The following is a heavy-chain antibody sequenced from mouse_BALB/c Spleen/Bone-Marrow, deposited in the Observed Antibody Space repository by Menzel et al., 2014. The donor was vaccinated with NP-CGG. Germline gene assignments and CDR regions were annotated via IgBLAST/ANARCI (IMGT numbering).Heavy chain of an antibody. Sequence: DVKLVESGGGLVQPGGSLNLSCAASGFDFSRYRMSWARQAPGKGQEWIGEINPGSSTINYTPSLKDKFIISRDNAKNTLYLQMSKVRSEDTALYYCARLLTLRAMDYWGQGTSVTVSS. V-gene: IGHV4-2*02. J-gene: IGHJ4*01. CDR1: GFDFSRYR. CDR3: ARLLTLRAMDY. CDR2: INPGSSTI.